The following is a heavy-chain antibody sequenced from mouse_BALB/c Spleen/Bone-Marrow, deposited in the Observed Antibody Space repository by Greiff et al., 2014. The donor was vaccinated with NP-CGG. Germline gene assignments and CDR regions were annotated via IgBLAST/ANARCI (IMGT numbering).Heavy chain of an antibody. CDR2: ILPGSGTT. Sequence: VQLQQSGAELMKPGASVKISCKATGYTFSSYWIEWVNQRPGHGLEWIGEILPGSGTTHYNEKFKDKATFTADTSSNTAYMQLGSLTSEDSAVYYCARGGYDTSIFAYWGQGTLVTVSA. J-gene: IGHJ3*01. CDR3: ARGGYDTSIFAY. D-gene: IGHD2-3*01. CDR1: GYTFSSYW. V-gene: IGHV1-9*01.